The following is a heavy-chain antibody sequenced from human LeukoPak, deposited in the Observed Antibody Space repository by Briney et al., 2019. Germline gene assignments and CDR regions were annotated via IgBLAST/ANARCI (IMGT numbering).Heavy chain of an antibody. V-gene: IGHV1-69*13. D-gene: IGHD6-13*01. CDR3: ASRDPSSKGAFDI. CDR2: IIPIFGTA. CDR1: GGTFSSYA. Sequence: GASVKVSCKASGGTFSSYAISWVRQAPGQGLEWMGGIIPIFGTANYAQKSQGRVTITADESTSTAYMELSSLRSEDTAVYYCASRDPSSKGAFDIWGQGTMVTVSS. J-gene: IGHJ3*02.